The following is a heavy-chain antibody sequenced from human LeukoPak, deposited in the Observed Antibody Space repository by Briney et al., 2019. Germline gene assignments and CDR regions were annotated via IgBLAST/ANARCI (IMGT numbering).Heavy chain of an antibody. CDR3: ARVEQWLVNSIYFDY. CDR1: GGSISSYY. CDR2: IYYSGST. V-gene: IGHV4-59*08. Sequence: SETLSLTCTVSGGSISSYYWSWIRRPPGKGLEWIGYIYYSGSTNYNPSLKSRVTISVDTSKNQFSLKLSSVTAADTAVYYCARVEQWLVNSIYFDYWGQGTLVTVSS. D-gene: IGHD6-19*01. J-gene: IGHJ4*02.